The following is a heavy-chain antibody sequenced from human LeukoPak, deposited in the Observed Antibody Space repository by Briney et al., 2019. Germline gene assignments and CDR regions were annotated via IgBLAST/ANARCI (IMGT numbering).Heavy chain of an antibody. D-gene: IGHD3-16*01. CDR2: ITGSSDGT. Sequence: GGSLRLSCAASGFTFSTYGMSWVRQAPGKGPEWVSAITGSSDGTYYADSVKGRFTISRDNSKNTLFLQMNSLRAEDTAVYYCAKPLEYYDPTGYLTRIFDYWGQGTLVTVSS. J-gene: IGHJ4*02. V-gene: IGHV3-23*01. CDR3: AKPLEYYDPTGYLTRIFDY. CDR1: GFTFSTYG.